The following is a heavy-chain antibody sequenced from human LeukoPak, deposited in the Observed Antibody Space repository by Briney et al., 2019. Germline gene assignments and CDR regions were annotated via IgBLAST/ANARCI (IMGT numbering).Heavy chain of an antibody. D-gene: IGHD3-22*01. Sequence: ASQTLSLTCTVSGGSISSGGYYWSWIRQHPGKGLEWIGYIYYSGSTYYNPSLKSRVTISVDTSKNQFSLKLSSVTAADTAVYYCARAWGYDSPATPLHLYYFDYWGQGTLVTVSS. V-gene: IGHV4-31*03. CDR3: ARAWGYDSPATPLHLYYFDY. J-gene: IGHJ4*02. CDR1: GGSISSGGYY. CDR2: IYYSGST.